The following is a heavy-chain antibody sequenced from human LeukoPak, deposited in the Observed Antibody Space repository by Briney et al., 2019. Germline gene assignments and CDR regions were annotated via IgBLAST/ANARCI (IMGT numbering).Heavy chain of an antibody. Sequence: GGSLRLSCAASGFMFSSIAMNWVRQAPGKGLEWLSAATGGGGSTYYADSVKGRFTISRDNSRNTLYLQLNSLRAEDTALYFCAKDRPTYGSGSPIDFWGQGTLVTVSS. CDR1: GFMFSSIA. J-gene: IGHJ4*02. D-gene: IGHD3-10*01. CDR3: AKDRPTYGSGSPIDF. CDR2: ATGGGGST. V-gene: IGHV3-23*01.